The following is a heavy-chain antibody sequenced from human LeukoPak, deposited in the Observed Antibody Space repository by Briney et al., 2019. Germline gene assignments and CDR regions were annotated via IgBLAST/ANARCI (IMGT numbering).Heavy chain of an antibody. D-gene: IGHD2-2*01. V-gene: IGHV3-73*01. CDR3: SRQTVSCHDF. CDR1: GFSLSDSH. Sequence: PGGSLRLSCAASGFSLSDSHMHWVRQAPGKGREWVGHIRSRRDNYATAYGVSVQGRFTISRDDSNNMAYLQMNSLTADDTAVYYCSRQTVSCHDFWGQGTLVTVSS. CDR2: IRSRRDNYAT. J-gene: IGHJ4*02.